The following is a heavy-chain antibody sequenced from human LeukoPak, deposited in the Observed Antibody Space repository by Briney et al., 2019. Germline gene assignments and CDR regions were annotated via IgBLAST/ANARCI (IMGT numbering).Heavy chain of an antibody. V-gene: IGHV6-1*01. CDR1: GDSVSSNSAA. CDR2: TYYRSKWYN. D-gene: IGHD2-15*01. J-gene: IGHJ6*02. Sequence: SQTLSLTCAISGDSVSSNSAAWNWIRQSPSRGPEWLGRTYYRSKWYNDYAVSVKSRITINPDTSKNQFSLQLNSVTPEDTAVYYCARAYGSGYYYYYGMDVWGQGTTVTVSS. CDR3: ARAYGSGYYYYYGMDV.